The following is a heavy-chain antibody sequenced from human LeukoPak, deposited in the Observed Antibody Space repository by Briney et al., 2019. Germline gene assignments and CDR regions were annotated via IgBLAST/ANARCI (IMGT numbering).Heavy chain of an antibody. CDR3: AKSGMAGSYQNWFDP. D-gene: IGHD1-26*01. CDR2: IRYDGSNK. Sequence: PGRSLRLSCAASGFTFSSYGMHWVRQAPGKGLEWVAFIRYDGSNKYYADSVKGRFTISRDNSKNTLYLQMNSLRAEDTAVYYCAKSGMAGSYQNWFDPWGQGTLVTVSS. V-gene: IGHV3-30*02. J-gene: IGHJ5*02. CDR1: GFTFSSYG.